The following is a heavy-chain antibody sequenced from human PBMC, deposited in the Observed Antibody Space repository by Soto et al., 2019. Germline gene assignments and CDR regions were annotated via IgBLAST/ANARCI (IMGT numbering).Heavy chain of an antibody. CDR2: ISYDGSNQ. Sequence: QVQLVESGGGVVQPGKSLRLSCAASGFRFSGTGMHWVRQAPGKGLEWLAVISYDGSNQFHADSVKGRFTISRDNSMNTLYLQLYSLRPEDPAVYYCAMGEVAGIAYYLAYWGQGTLVTVSS. D-gene: IGHD2-15*01. CDR3: AMGEVAGIAYYLAY. J-gene: IGHJ4*02. V-gene: IGHV3-30*03. CDR1: GFRFSGTG.